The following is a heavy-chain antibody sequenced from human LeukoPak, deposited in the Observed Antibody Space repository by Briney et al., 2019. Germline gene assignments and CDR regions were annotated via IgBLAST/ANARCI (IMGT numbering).Heavy chain of an antibody. J-gene: IGHJ6*03. CDR1: GGSISSGDYY. V-gene: IGHV4-30-4*08. D-gene: IGHD6-6*01. CDR3: ARESHSSSSYYYYYMDV. CDR2: IYYSGST. Sequence: PSETLSLTCTVSGGSISSGDYYWSWIRQPPGKGLEWIGYIYYSGSTYYNPSLKSRVTISVDTSKNQFSLKLSSVTAADTAVYYCARESHSSSSYYYYYMDVWGKGTTVTVSS.